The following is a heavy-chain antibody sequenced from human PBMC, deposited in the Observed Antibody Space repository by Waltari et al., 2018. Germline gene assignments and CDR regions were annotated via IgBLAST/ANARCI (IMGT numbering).Heavy chain of an antibody. J-gene: IGHJ3*01. V-gene: IGHV4-4*09. CDR3: ARMIEYRNSWDAFDV. D-gene: IGHD6-6*01. Sequence: QVQLQESGPGLVKPSETLSLTCTVSGGSIRAYYWNWIRQTPGKGLEWIGNIYSDGSTDYNPYLQSRITISIDTSKKEFSLKLSSVTAADTATYYCARMIEYRNSWDAFDVWGQGTMVTVSS. CDR2: IYSDGST. CDR1: GGSIRAYY.